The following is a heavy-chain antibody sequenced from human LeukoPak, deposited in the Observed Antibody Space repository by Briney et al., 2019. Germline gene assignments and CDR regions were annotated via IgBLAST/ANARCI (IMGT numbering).Heavy chain of an antibody. CDR2: IYSGGST. J-gene: IGHJ4*02. V-gene: IGHV3-66*01. CDR1: GFTFSDYY. Sequence: PGGSLRLSCAASGFTFSDYYMSWIRQAPGKGLEWVSVIYSGGSTYYADSVKGRFTISRDNSKNTLYLQMNSLRAEDTAVYYCARSGSYDFWSGYYLGGIYFDYWGQGTLVTVSS. CDR3: ARSGSYDFWSGYYLGGIYFDY. D-gene: IGHD3-3*01.